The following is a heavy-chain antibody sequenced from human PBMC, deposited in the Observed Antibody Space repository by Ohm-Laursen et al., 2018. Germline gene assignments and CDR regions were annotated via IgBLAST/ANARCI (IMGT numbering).Heavy chain of an antibody. Sequence: SLRLSCAASGFTFSSYSMNWVRQAPGKGLEWVAVIWYDGSNKYYADSVKGRFTISRDNSKNTLYLQMNSLRAEDTAVYYCARGGGLYYYYGMDVWGQGTTVTVSS. V-gene: IGHV3-33*08. J-gene: IGHJ6*02. CDR1: GFTFSSYS. CDR2: IWYDGSNK. CDR3: ARGGGLYYYYGMDV. D-gene: IGHD3-10*01.